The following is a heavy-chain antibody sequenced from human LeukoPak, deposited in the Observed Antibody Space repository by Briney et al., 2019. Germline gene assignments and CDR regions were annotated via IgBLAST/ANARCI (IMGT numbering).Heavy chain of an antibody. CDR3: ARRGEAMDPFDY. Sequence: GESLKISCKDSGYSFTSYWIGWVRQMPGKGLEWMGIIYPGDSDTRYSPSFQGQVTISADRSINTAYLQWSSLKASDTAIYYCARRGEAMDPFDYWGQGTLVTVSS. D-gene: IGHD5-18*01. CDR1: GYSFTSYW. J-gene: IGHJ4*02. V-gene: IGHV5-51*01. CDR2: IYPGDSDT.